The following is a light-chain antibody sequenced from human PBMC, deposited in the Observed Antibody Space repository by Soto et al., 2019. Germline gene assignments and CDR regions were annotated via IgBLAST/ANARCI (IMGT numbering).Light chain of an antibody. CDR3: ATWDDSLNGPV. Sequence: QLVLTQPPSASGTPGQRVTISCSGSSSNIGSYSVNWYQQVPGTAPKLLIYNNNQWPSGVPDRFSGSKSGASASLAISGLQSEDEADYYCATWDDSLNGPVFGGGTKLTVL. V-gene: IGLV1-44*01. J-gene: IGLJ2*01. CDR2: NNN. CDR1: SSNIGSYS.